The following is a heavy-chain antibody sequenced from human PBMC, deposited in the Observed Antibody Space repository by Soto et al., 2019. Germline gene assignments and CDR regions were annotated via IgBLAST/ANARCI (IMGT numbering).Heavy chain of an antibody. CDR2: IIPIIGTP. Sequence: QVHLVQSGAEVKKPGSSVKVSCKASGGSFNNHVFNWVRQAPGQGLEWMGGIIPIIGTPNHAQKFQGRVTIPGEKSTLKVYLELRSLRSNNPAVYYCPRDLDFRDGNISPLDYGGEGPLVTFSS. J-gene: IGHJ4*02. CDR1: GGSFNNHV. CDR3: PRDLDFRDGNISPLDY. D-gene: IGHD3-3*01. V-gene: IGHV1-69*06.